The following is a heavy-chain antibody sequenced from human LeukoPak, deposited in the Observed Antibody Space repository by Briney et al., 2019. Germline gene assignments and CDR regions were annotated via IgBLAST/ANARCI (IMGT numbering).Heavy chain of an antibody. V-gene: IGHV1-3*01. J-gene: IGHJ3*02. CDR1: GYTFTSYA. D-gene: IGHD4-17*01. CDR3: ARSVLRPDAFDI. CDR2: INAGNGNT. Sequence: ASVKVSCKASGYTFTSYAMHWVRQAPGQRLEWMGWINAGNGNTKYSQKFQGRVTITRDTSASTAYMELSSLRSEDTAVYYCARSVLRPDAFDIWGQGTMVTVSS.